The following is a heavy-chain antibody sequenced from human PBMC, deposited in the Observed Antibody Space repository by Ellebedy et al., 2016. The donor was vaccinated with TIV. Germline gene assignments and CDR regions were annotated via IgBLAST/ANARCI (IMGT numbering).Heavy chain of an antibody. J-gene: IGHJ4*02. V-gene: IGHV3-20*04. D-gene: IGHD3-16*01. CDR1: GFTFDDYG. Sequence: GESLKISCAASGFTFDDYGMSWVRQAPGKGLEWVSGINWNGGSTGYADSVKGRFTISRDNSKNTLFLQMNNLRVEDTAMYYCARDDALDGGYLDSWGQGTLVTVSS. CDR3: ARDDALDGGYLDS. CDR2: INWNGGST.